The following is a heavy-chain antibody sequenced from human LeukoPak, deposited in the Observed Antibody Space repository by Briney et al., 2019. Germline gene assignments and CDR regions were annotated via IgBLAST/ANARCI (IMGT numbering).Heavy chain of an antibody. J-gene: IGHJ5*02. V-gene: IGHV1-46*01. D-gene: IGHD1-26*01. CDR3: ARDNSVGDTAWWFDP. CDR2: INPSGGST. Sequence: ASVKVSCKASGYTFTSYYMHWVRQAPGQGLGWMGIINPSGGSTSYAQKFHGRGTMTRDMATSKDYMELSSLRSEDTAVYYCARDNSVGDTAWWFDPWGQGTLVTVSS. CDR1: GYTFTSYY.